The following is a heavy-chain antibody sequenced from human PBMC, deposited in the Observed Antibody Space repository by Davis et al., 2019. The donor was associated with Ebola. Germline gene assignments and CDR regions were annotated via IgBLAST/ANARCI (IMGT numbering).Heavy chain of an antibody. CDR2: IWYDGSNK. J-gene: IGHJ3*02. CDR3: ARDRERYEEDPNAFDI. D-gene: IGHD1-14*01. CDR1: GFTFSSYG. V-gene: IGHV3-33*01. Sequence: GESLKISCAASGFTFSSYGMHWVRQAPGKGLEWVAVIWYDGSNKYYADSVKGRFTISRDNSKNTLYLQMNSLRAEDTAVYYCARDRERYEEDPNAFDIWGQGTMVTVSS.